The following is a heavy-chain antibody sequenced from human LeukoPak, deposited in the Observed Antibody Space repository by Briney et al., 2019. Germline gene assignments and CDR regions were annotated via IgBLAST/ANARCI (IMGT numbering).Heavy chain of an antibody. Sequence: GGSLRLSCAASGFTFSTYGMHWVRQAPGKGLEWVAVISYDGSIKYYVDSVKGRFTISRDNSKNTLYLQMNSLRSDDTAVYYCAKDIAVDYDYIWGSYRPVLFDHWGQGTLVTVSS. D-gene: IGHD3-16*02. CDR1: GFTFSTYG. V-gene: IGHV3-30*18. J-gene: IGHJ4*02. CDR2: ISYDGSIK. CDR3: AKDIAVDYDYIWGSYRPVLFDH.